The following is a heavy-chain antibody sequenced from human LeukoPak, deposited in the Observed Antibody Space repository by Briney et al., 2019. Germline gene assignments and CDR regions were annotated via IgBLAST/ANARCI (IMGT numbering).Heavy chain of an antibody. J-gene: IGHJ4*02. CDR3: ARGGITEFDY. CDR1: GYTFTSYG. V-gene: IGHV1-2*02. D-gene: IGHD3-16*01. CDR2: INPNSGST. Sequence: ASVKVSCKTSGYTFTSYGISWVRQAPGQGLEWMGWINPNSGSTKYVQKFQGRVTMTRDTSITTAYMELSSLTSDDTAVYYCARGGITEFDYWGQGTLVTVSA.